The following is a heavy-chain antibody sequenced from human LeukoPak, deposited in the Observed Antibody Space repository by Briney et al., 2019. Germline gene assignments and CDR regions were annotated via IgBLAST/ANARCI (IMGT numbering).Heavy chain of an antibody. J-gene: IGHJ4*02. V-gene: IGHV3-23*01. CDR2: ISNSGST. Sequence: GGSLRLSCAASGFTFSSYAMSWVRQAPGKGLEWVSGISNSGSTYYADSVKSRFTISRDNSKNTLYLQMNSLRAEDTAVYYCAKDDTATHYYFDYWGQGTLVTVSS. CDR1: GFTFSSYA. D-gene: IGHD2-15*01. CDR3: AKDDTATHYYFDY.